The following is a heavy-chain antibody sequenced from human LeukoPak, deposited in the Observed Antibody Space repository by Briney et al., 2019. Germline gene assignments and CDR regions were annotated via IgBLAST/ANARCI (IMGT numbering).Heavy chain of an antibody. D-gene: IGHD3-16*02. V-gene: IGHV3-7*01. CDR3: ARSQTPDRRSWLSYPICFDY. CDR2: IKEDGNEK. CDR1: VFSLSRYR. Sequence: GGSLRLSCAASVFSLSRYRRSGFRQAPGKGLEGVANIKEDGNEKYYVESVKGRFTISRDNDKSSVLLQMDSLKINDTAVYYCARSQTPDRRSWLSYPICFDYWGQGILVTVSS. J-gene: IGHJ4*02.